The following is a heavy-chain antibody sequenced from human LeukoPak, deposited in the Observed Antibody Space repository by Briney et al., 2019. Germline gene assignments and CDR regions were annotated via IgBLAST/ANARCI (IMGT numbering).Heavy chain of an antibody. CDR3: ARDSGPYYYGSGSHGTFDY. Sequence: SETLSLTCTVSGGSISSSSYYWGWIRQPPGKGLEWIGSIYYSGSTYYNPSLKSRVTISVDTSKNQFSLKLSSVTAADTAVYYCARDSGPYYYGSGSHGTFDYWGQGTLVTVSS. CDR2: IYYSGST. CDR1: GGSISSSSYY. D-gene: IGHD3-10*01. V-gene: IGHV4-39*07. J-gene: IGHJ4*02.